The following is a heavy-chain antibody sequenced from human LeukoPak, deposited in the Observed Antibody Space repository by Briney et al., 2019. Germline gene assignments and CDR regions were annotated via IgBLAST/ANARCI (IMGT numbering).Heavy chain of an antibody. J-gene: IGHJ4*02. CDR3: ARIYYGDYSDPNDY. V-gene: IGHV3-30-3*01. CDR1: GFTFGTYA. Sequence: GRSLRLSCAASGFTFGTYAMHWVCQAPGKGLEWVAVVSYDGSNKYYADSVKGRFTISRDNSKNTLYLQMNSLRDEDTAVYYCARIYYGDYSDPNDYWGQGTLVTVSS. D-gene: IGHD4-17*01. CDR2: VSYDGSNK.